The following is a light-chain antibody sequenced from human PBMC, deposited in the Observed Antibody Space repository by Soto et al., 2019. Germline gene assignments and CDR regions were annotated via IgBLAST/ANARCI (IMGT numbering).Light chain of an antibody. CDR2: ENN. J-gene: IGLJ2*01. Sequence: QSVLTQPPSVSAAPGQRVTISCSKSTFNIGDYYVSWYQQLPGTAPKLLIHENNKRPSGIPDRFSGSKSDTSATLAITGLQTADEADYYCGTWDSSLSAGVFGGGTKPTVL. CDR3: GTWDSSLSAGV. CDR1: TFNIGDYY. V-gene: IGLV1-51*02.